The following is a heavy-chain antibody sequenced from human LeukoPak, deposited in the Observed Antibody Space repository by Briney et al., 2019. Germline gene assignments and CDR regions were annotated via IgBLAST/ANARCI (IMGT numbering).Heavy chain of an antibody. J-gene: IGHJ6*03. Sequence: PGESLSLSCAASGVTFGGYAMHWVRQAPGKGLEWVSLISWDGGSTYYADFVKGRFTIFRANSKNSLYLQMNSLRAEDTALYYCAKDGPGIPGHYYYMDVWGKGTTVTVSS. D-gene: IGHD1-14*01. CDR1: GVTFGGYA. CDR2: ISWDGGST. CDR3: AKDGPGIPGHYYYMDV. V-gene: IGHV3-43D*03.